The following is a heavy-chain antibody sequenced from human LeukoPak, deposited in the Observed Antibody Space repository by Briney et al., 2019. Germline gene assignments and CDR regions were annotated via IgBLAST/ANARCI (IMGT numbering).Heavy chain of an antibody. J-gene: IGHJ4*02. CDR2: MNPNSGNT. D-gene: IGHD3-22*01. V-gene: IGHV1-8*02. CDR3: ARARPDSTGYYSTGFDY. CDR1: GYTFSSYD. Sequence: GASVEVSCKASGYTFSSYDINWVRQATGQGLEWMGWMNPNSGNTGYAQKFQGRVTITMNTPTSTAYLELSSLRSEDTAVYYCARARPDSTGYYSTGFDYWGQGTLVTVSS.